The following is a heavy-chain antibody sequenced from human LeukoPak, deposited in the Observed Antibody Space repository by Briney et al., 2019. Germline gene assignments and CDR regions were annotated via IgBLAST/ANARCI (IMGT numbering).Heavy chain of an antibody. CDR3: ANFIWDTAPKV. CDR1: GFTFSSYA. V-gene: IGHV3-30*04. D-gene: IGHD5-18*01. J-gene: IGHJ4*02. Sequence: GRSLRLSCAASGFTFSSYAMHWVRQAPGKGLEWVAVISYDGSNKYYADSVKGRFTISRDNSKNTLYLQMNSLRAEDTAVYYCANFIWDTAPKVWGQGTLVTVSS. CDR2: ISYDGSNK.